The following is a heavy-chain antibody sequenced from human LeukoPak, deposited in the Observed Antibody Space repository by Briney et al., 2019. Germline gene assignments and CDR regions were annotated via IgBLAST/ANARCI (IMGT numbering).Heavy chain of an antibody. CDR2: IYYSGST. CDR1: GGSISSYY. J-gene: IGHJ4*02. V-gene: IGHV4-59*01. Sequence: PSETLSLTCTVSGGSISSYYWSWIRQPPGKGLEWIGYIYYSGSTNYNPSLKSRVTISVDTSKNQFSLKLSSVTAADTAVYYCARDLRFRGSGFDYWGQGTLVTVSS. D-gene: IGHD3-10*01. CDR3: ARDLRFRGSGFDY.